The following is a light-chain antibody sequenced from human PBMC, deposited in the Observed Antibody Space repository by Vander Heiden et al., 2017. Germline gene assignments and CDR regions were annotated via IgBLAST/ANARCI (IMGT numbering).Light chain of an antibody. CDR1: QGISSY. Sequence: DIHMTQSPSSLSASVGDRVTITCRASQGISSYLAWYQQKPGKAPKLLIYAASSLQSGVPLRFSGSGSGTDFTLTISSLQPEDFATYYCQQSYSTPETFGQGTKVEIK. J-gene: IGKJ1*01. V-gene: IGKV1-39*01. CDR2: AAS. CDR3: QQSYSTPET.